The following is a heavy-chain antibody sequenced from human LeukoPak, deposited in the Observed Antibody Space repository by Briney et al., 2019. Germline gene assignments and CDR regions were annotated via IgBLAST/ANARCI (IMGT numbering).Heavy chain of an antibody. J-gene: IGHJ4*02. Sequence: PSETLSLTCAVYGGSIHIASFSAYYWTWVRQSPGRGLQWIGEIDQSGNTHYNPSLKSRVTMSVDKSKNQFSLKLTSVTAADTAVYYCARVFCGGGTCYSYFDNWGQGTLVTVSS. CDR2: IDQSGNT. V-gene: IGHV4-34*01. CDR3: ARVFCGGGTCYSYFDN. CDR1: GGSIHIASFSAYY. D-gene: IGHD2-15*01.